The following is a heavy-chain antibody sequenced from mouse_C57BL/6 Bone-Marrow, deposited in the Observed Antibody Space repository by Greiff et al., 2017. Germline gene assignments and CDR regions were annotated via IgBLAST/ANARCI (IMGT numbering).Heavy chain of an antibody. CDR3: ARSGPLGRSFDY. J-gene: IGHJ2*01. CDR2: IYPTSGRT. D-gene: IGHD4-1*01. CDR1: GYTFTSYW. Sequence: QVQLQQSGAELVKPGASVKMSCKASGYTFTSYWITWVKQRPGQGLEWIGDIYPTSGRTNYNEKFKSKAILTVEPSSNTAYMQLSSLTSEDSAVFYCARSGPLGRSFDYWGQGTTLTVSS. V-gene: IGHV1-55*01.